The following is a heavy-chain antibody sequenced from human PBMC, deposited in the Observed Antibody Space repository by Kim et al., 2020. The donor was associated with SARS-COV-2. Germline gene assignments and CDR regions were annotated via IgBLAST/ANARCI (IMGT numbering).Heavy chain of an antibody. J-gene: IGHJ4*02. CDR3: TTDGVVDGYSGYVFSEADY. V-gene: IGHV3-15*01. D-gene: IGHD5-12*01. CDR2: IKSKTDGGTT. Sequence: GGSLRLSCAASGFTFSNAWMSWVRQAPGKGLEWVGRIKSKTDGGTTDYAAPVKGRFTISRDDSKNTLYLQMNSLKTEDTAVYYCTTDGVVDGYSGYVFSEADYWGQGTLVTVSS. CDR1: GFTFSNAW.